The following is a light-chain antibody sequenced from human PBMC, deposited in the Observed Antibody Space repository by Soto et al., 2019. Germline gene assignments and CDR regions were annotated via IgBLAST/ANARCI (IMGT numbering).Light chain of an antibody. Sequence: EIVMTQSPATLSVSPGEIATLSCRSSQSVSSNLAWYQQKPGQAPRLLIYGASTRATGIPARFSGSGSGTEFTLTISSMQYDDFAVYYCQYPGTFGQGTKVDIK. CDR2: GAS. J-gene: IGKJ1*01. CDR3: QYPGT. V-gene: IGKV3-15*01. CDR1: QSVSSN.